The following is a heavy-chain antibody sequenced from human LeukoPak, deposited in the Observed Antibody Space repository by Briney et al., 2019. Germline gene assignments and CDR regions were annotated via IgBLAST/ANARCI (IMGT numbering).Heavy chain of an antibody. J-gene: IGHJ4*02. CDR2: INHSGST. D-gene: IGHD2-2*01. Sequence: SETLSLTCTVSGGSISSYYWSWIRQPPGKGLEWIGEINHSGSTNYNPSLKSRVTISVDTSKNQFSLKLSSVTAADTAVYYCARLGYCSSTSCRPPDYWGQGTLVTVSS. CDR3: ARLGYCSSTSCRPPDY. CDR1: GGSISSYY. V-gene: IGHV4-34*01.